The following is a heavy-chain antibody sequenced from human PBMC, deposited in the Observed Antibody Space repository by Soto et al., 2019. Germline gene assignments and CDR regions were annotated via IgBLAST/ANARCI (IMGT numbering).Heavy chain of an antibody. CDR3: ARERVYDSSGYHPGY. J-gene: IGHJ4*02. CDR2: INPSGGST. CDR1: GFTFINSA. Sequence: ASVKVSCKASGFTFINSAIQWVRQARGRRLEWMGIINPSGGSTSYAQKFQGRVTMTRDTSTSTVYMELSSLRSEDTAVYYCARERVYDSSGYHPGYWGQGTLVTVSS. D-gene: IGHD3-22*01. V-gene: IGHV1-46*03.